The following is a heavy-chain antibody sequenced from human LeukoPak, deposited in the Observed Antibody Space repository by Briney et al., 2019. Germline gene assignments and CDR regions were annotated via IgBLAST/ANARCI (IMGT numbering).Heavy chain of an antibody. CDR2: IYPGDSDP. CDR1: GYSFNSYW. V-gene: IGHV5-51*01. CDR3: ARSVCSSTRCYPYGMDV. Sequence: GESLKISWKGSGYSFNSYWNGLGRQMPAKGLEWVGIIYPGDSDPRHSPSFQGQVTISADKSISTAYLQWSSLKASDTAMYYCARSVCSSTRCYPYGMDVWGKGTTVTVSS. D-gene: IGHD2-2*01. J-gene: IGHJ6*04.